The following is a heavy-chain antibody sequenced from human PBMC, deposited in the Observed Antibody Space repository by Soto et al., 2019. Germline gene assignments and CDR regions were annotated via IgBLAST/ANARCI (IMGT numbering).Heavy chain of an antibody. J-gene: IGHJ6*02. D-gene: IGHD1-1*01. CDR2: IYPGDSDT. CDR1: GYSFTSYW. Sequence: GESLKISCKGSGYSFTSYWIGWVRQMPGKGLEWMGIIYPGDSDTRYSPSFQGQVTISADKSISTAYLQWSSLKASGTAMYYCARSPLERRTYVGYGMEVWGQGTTVTVSS. V-gene: IGHV5-51*01. CDR3: ARSPLERRTYVGYGMEV.